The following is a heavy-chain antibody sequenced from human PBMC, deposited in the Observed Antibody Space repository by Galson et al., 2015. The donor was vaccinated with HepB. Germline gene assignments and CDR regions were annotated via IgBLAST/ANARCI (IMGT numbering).Heavy chain of an antibody. CDR1: GFTFSGSA. V-gene: IGHV3-73*01. Sequence: SLRLSCAASGFTFSGSAMHWVRQASGKGLEWVGRIRSKANSYATAYAASVKGRFTISRDDSKNTAYLQMNSLKTEDTAVYYCTRLPGYSNSPRGQGTLVTVSS. J-gene: IGHJ5*02. CDR3: TRLPGYSNSP. CDR2: IRSKANSYAT. D-gene: IGHD6-13*01.